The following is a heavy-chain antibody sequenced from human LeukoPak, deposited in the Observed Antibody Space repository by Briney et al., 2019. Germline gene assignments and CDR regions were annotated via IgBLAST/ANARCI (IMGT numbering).Heavy chain of an antibody. J-gene: IGHJ4*02. CDR2: IYYSGST. D-gene: IGHD1-7*01. CDR1: GGSISSYY. CDR3: ARAELPPYGNFPDY. Sequence: SETLSLTCTVSGGSISSYYWSWIRQPPGKGLEWIGYIYYSGSTNYNPSLKSRVTISVDTSKNQFSLKLSSVTAADTAVYYCARAELPPYGNFPDYWGQGTLVTVSS. V-gene: IGHV4-59*01.